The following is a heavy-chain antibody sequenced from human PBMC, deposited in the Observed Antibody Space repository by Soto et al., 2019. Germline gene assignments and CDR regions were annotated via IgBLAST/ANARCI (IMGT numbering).Heavy chain of an antibody. V-gene: IGHV3-23*05. CDR2: IFRSGTT. Sequence: PGGSLRLSCAASGFTFSSSAMSWVRQAPGEGLGWVALIFRSGTTFYPDSVKGRFTISRDTPKNTLYLQMNNLRAEDTAVYYCARGVLSNGVNSSPTYYYAMDVWGQGTTVTVSS. J-gene: IGHJ6*02. CDR3: ARGVLSNGVNSSPTYYYAMDV. D-gene: IGHD4-17*01. CDR1: GFTFSSSA.